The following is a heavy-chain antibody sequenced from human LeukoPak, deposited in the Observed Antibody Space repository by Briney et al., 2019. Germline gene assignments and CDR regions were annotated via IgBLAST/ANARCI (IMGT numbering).Heavy chain of an antibody. V-gene: IGHV1-2*02. CDR3: ARAEVVAASHFRYYFDY. Sequence: GASVKVSCKASGYTFTGYYMHWVRQAPGQGLEWMGWINPNSGGTNYAQKFQGRVTMTRDTSISTAYMELSRLRSDDTAVYYCARAEVVAASHFRYYFDYWGQGTLVTVSS. CDR1: GYTFTGYY. J-gene: IGHJ4*02. D-gene: IGHD2-15*01. CDR2: INPNSGGT.